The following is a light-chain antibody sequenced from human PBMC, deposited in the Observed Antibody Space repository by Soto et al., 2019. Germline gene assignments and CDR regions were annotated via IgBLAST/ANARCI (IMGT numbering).Light chain of an antibody. CDR2: RND. V-gene: IGLV1-47*01. CDR3: AAWDDSLSGLYV. CDR1: SSNIGRNY. Sequence: QPVLTQPPSASGTPGQRVTISCSGSSSNIGRNYVYWYQQLPGTAPKLLFYRNDQRPSGVPDRLSGSKSGTSASLAISGLRSEDEVDYYCAAWDDSLSGLYVFGTGTKVTVL. J-gene: IGLJ1*01.